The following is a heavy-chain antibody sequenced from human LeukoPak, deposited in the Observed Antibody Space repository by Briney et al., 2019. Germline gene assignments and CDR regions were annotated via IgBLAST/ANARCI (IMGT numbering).Heavy chain of an antibody. J-gene: IGHJ4*02. V-gene: IGHV3-48*01. Sequence: PGGSLRLSCAASGFTFSSYSMNWVRQAPGKGLEWVSYISSSSSTIYYADSVKGRFTISRDNAKNSLYLQMNSLRAEDTAVYYCARDWANYCSSTSCYTRPFDYWGQGTLVTVSS. CDR1: GFTFSSYS. CDR2: ISSSSSTI. CDR3: ARDWANYCSSTSCYTRPFDY. D-gene: IGHD2-2*02.